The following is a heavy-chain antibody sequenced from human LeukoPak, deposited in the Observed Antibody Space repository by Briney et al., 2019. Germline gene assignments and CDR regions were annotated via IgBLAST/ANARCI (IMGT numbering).Heavy chain of an antibody. J-gene: IGHJ4*02. CDR1: GGSISSYY. V-gene: IGHV4-59*01. CDR3: ARSGSSENSGSYYSNPVQFDY. Sequence: SETLSLTCTVSGGSISSYYWSWIRQPPGKGLEWIGYIYYSGSTNYNPSLKSRVTISVDTSKNQFSLKLSSVTAADTAVYYCARSGSSENSGSYYSNPVQFDYWGQGTLVTVSS. CDR2: IYYSGST. D-gene: IGHD1-26*01.